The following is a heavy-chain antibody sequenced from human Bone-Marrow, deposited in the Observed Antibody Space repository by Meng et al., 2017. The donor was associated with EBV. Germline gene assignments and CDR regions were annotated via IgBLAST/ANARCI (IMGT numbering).Heavy chain of an antibody. V-gene: IGHV4-39*07. CDR3: VRGYDYGDYVDY. Sequence: EALRPGLVEPSETLSLICTVSGASITTPNCNWGWIRQPPGKGLEWIGTFYSVTTTFYNPSLRSRLAISVDTSKNQFSLRLTSLTAADTAVYYCVRGYDYGDYVDYWGQGTLVTVSS. J-gene: IGHJ4*02. CDR1: GASITTPNCN. CDR2: FYSVTTT. D-gene: IGHD4-17*01.